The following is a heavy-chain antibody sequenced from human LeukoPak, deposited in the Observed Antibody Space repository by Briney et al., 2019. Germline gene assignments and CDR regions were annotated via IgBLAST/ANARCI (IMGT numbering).Heavy chain of an antibody. V-gene: IGHV4-59*08. D-gene: IGHD3-10*01. J-gene: IGHJ4*02. CDR3: ARRTVRGVTSYYFDY. CDR2: IYYSGST. CDR1: GGSISSYY. Sequence: SETLSLTCTVSGGSISSYYWSWIRQPPGKGLEWIGYIYYSGSTNYNPSLKSRVTISVDTSKNQFSLKPSSVTAADTAVYYCARRTVRGVTSYYFDYWGQGTLVTVSS.